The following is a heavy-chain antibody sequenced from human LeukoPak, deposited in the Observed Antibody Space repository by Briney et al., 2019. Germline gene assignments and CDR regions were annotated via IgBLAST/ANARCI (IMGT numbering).Heavy chain of an antibody. V-gene: IGHV3-13*01. CDR3: ARGSGPGVTTIDS. CDR2: FHTDGGT. D-gene: IGHD4-17*01. J-gene: IGHJ4*02. Sequence: GGSLRLSCAASGFTSSNYDMHWVRQAPGKGLEWVSAFHTDGGTYYLDSVKGRFTISREDAKNSLYLQMNTLRAGDTAVYYCARGSGPGVTTIDSWGQGTLVIVSS. CDR1: GFTSSNYD.